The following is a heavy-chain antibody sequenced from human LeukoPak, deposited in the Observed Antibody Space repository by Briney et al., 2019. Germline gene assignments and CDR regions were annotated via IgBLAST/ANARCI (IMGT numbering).Heavy chain of an antibody. J-gene: IGHJ4*02. V-gene: IGHV4-59*01. D-gene: IGHD6-19*01. Sequence: TSETLSLTCTVSDGSINSYYWGWIRQPPGKGLEWIGYIYYRGSTNYNPSLKSRVTISLDTSKSQFSLRLSSVTAADTAVYYCARSGTAVAGTWYFDYWGQGTLVTVSS. CDR2: IYYRGST. CDR3: ARSGTAVAGTWYFDY. CDR1: DGSINSYY.